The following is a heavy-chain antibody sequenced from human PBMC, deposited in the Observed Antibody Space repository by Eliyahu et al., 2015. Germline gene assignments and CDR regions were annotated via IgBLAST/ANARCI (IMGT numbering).Heavy chain of an antibody. CDR1: GGSISSYY. J-gene: IGHJ6*02. V-gene: IGHV4-59*01. CDR3: ARVFSSSGWYHYYGMDA. D-gene: IGHD6-19*01. CDR2: IFYSGNT. Sequence: QVQLQESGPGLVKPSETLSLTCTVSGGSISSYYWSWIRQPPGKGLEWIGYIFYSGNTNYNPSLKSRVTISLDTSKNQFSLKLTSVTAADTAVYYCARVFSSSGWYHYYGMDAWGQGTTVTVSS.